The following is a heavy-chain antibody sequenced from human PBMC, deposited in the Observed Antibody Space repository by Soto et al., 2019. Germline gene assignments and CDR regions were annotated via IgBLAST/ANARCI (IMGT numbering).Heavy chain of an antibody. J-gene: IGHJ1*01. Sequence: QLQLQESGSGLVKPSQTLSLTCAVSGGSISSGGYSWSWIRQPPGKGLEWIGYIYHSGSTHYNPSLKSRVTISVDRSKHQFSLKLSSVTAADTAVYYCASSYYDSSGSALRDWGQGTLVTVSS. V-gene: IGHV4-30-2*01. CDR1: GGSISSGGYS. D-gene: IGHD3-22*01. CDR3: ASSYYDSSGSALRD. CDR2: IYHSGST.